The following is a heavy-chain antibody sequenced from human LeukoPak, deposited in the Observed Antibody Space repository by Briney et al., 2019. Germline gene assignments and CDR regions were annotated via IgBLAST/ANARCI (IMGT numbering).Heavy chain of an antibody. Sequence: EASVKVSCKASGGTFSSYAISWVRQAPGKGLEWMGGFDPEDGETIYAQKFQGRVTMTEDTSTDTAYMELSSLRSEDTAVYYCATGWRFGELESTFDYWGQGTLVTVSS. V-gene: IGHV1-24*01. CDR2: FDPEDGET. J-gene: IGHJ4*02. CDR3: ATGWRFGELESTFDY. D-gene: IGHD3-10*01. CDR1: GGTFSSYA.